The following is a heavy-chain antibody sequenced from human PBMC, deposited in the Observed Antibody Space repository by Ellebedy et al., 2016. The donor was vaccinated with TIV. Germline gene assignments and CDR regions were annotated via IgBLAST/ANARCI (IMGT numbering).Heavy chain of an antibody. V-gene: IGHV3-33*01. J-gene: IGHJ5*02. CDR3: ARDRIAVADNWFDP. CDR1: GFTFRSYG. D-gene: IGHD6-19*01. Sequence: GESLKISCAASGFTFRSYGMHWVRQAPGKGPEWVAVIWSDGTNIYYAASVKGRFTISRDDAKNSLYLQMNSLRDEDTAVYYCARDRIAVADNWFDPWGQGTLVTVSS. CDR2: IWSDGTNI.